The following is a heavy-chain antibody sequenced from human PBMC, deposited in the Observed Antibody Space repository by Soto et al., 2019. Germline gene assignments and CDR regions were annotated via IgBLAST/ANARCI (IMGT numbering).Heavy chain of an antibody. CDR2: INAANDNT. CDR3: ARATGYGRLDS. D-gene: IGHD6-13*01. Sequence: QVQLVQSGAEVKKPGASVKVSCKASGYTFTTYAMHWVRQAPGQGLEWMGWINAANDNTEYAQNLQGRITITRDTSANTVYMDLSSLRSEDTAVYFCARATGYGRLDSLGQGTLVTVSS. J-gene: IGHJ4*02. CDR1: GYTFTTYA. V-gene: IGHV1-3*01.